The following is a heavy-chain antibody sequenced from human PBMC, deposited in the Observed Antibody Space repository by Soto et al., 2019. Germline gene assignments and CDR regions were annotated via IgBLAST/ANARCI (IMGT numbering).Heavy chain of an antibody. CDR1: GYTFTSNY. CDR2: ISPSGGKT. Sequence: ASVKVSSKASGYTFTSNYVHWLRQAPGQGLEWMGVISPSGGKTNYAQKFQGRVTMTRDASTSTVYMELSSLRSEDTAVYYCARASVSYPSSHFDYWGQGTLVTVSS. V-gene: IGHV1-46*01. D-gene: IGHD1-26*01. CDR3: ARASVSYPSSHFDY. J-gene: IGHJ4*02.